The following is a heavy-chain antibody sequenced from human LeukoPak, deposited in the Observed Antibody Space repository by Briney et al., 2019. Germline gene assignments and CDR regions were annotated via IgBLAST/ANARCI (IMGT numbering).Heavy chain of an antibody. V-gene: IGHV3-7*01. CDR2: IKHDGSEK. CDR1: GFTFCSYW. CDR3: AKSSTARGGDDL. J-gene: IGHJ5*02. Sequence: GGSLRLSCAASGFTFCSYWMSWVRQAPGKGLKCVANIKHDGSEKYYVDSVKGRFTISRDNAKNSLYLQMNSLRAEDTAVYYCAKSSTARGGDDLWGQGTLVTVSS. D-gene: IGHD3-16*01.